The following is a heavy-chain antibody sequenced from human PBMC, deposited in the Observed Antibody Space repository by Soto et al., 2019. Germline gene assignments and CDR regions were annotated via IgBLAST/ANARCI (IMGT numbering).Heavy chain of an antibody. CDR1: GFTVRTNY. Sequence: EVQLVESGGGLIQPGGSLRLSCAASGFTVRTNYMSWVRQAPGKGLEWVSLIYSGGSTYYADSVKGRFTISRDNSKNTLYLQMNRLRGEDTAVYYCASSPHFGGSYYFDYWGQGALVTVSS. V-gene: IGHV3-53*01. CDR2: IYSGGST. J-gene: IGHJ4*02. D-gene: IGHD1-26*01. CDR3: ASSPHFGGSYYFDY.